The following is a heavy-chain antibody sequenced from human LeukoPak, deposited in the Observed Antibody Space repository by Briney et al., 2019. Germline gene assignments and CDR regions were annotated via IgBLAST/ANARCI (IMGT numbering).Heavy chain of an antibody. CDR3: ARENWNDF. CDR2: INPNSGDT. J-gene: IGHJ5*01. Sequence: VASVKVSCKASGYTFTGYYMHWVRQAPGQGLEWMGRINPNSGDTSYAQQFQGRVTMTRDTFITTAYMELSSLRSDDTAMYYCARENWNDFWGQGTLVTVSS. CDR1: GYTFTGYY. V-gene: IGHV1-2*06.